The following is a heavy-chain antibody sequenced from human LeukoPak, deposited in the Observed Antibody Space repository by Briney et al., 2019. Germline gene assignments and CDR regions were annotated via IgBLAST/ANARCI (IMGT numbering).Heavy chain of an antibody. CDR3: ARSPLLGYCSGGSCNWFDP. Sequence: TSETLSLTCTASGGSISSGSYYWSWIRQPAGKGLEWIGRIYSSGSTNYNPSLKSRVIISVDTSKNQFSLKLSSVTAADTAVYYCARSPLLGYCSGGSCNWFDPWGQGTLVTVSS. J-gene: IGHJ5*02. CDR1: GGSISSGSYY. CDR2: IYSSGST. D-gene: IGHD2-15*01. V-gene: IGHV4-61*02.